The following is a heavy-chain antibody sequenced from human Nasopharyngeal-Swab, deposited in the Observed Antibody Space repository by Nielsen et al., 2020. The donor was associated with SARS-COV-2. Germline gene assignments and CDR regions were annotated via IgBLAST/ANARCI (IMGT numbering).Heavy chain of an antibody. J-gene: IGHJ4*02. D-gene: IGHD3-22*01. CDR1: GFTFSSYE. CDR2: ISISGSTI. V-gene: IGHV3-48*03. Sequence: GESLKISCAASGFTFSSYEMNWVRQAPGKGLEWVSYISISGSTIYYADSVKGRFTISRDNAKNSLYLQMNSLRAEDTAVYYCARVGLHYYDSSGPFDYWGQGTLVTVSS. CDR3: ARVGLHYYDSSGPFDY.